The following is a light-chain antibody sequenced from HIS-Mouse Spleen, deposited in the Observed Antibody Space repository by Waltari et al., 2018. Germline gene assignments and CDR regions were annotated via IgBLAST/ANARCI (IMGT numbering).Light chain of an antibody. CDR3: QVWDSSSDHVV. V-gene: IGLV3-21*03. Sequence: SYVLTQPPSVSVAPGKTARITCGGNNIGSKSVHWYQQKPGQAPVLVVYDDSDRPSGIPGRFSGSNSGNTATLTISRVEAGDEADYDCQVWDSSSDHVVFGGGTKLTVL. CDR1: NIGSKS. CDR2: DDS. J-gene: IGLJ2*01.